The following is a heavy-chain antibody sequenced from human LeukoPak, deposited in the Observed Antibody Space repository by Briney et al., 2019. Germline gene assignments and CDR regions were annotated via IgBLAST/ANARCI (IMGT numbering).Heavy chain of an antibody. CDR2: ISSSSTYI. Sequence: GGSLRLSCAASGFTFSSYSMNWVRQAPGKGLEWVSSISSSSTYIYYADSVKGRFTISRDNAKNSLYLQMNSLRAEDTAVYYCARDLIARHYDSSGYSGFDYWGQGTLVTVSS. V-gene: IGHV3-21*01. CDR3: ARDLIARHYDSSGYSGFDY. CDR1: GFTFSSYS. D-gene: IGHD3-22*01. J-gene: IGHJ4*02.